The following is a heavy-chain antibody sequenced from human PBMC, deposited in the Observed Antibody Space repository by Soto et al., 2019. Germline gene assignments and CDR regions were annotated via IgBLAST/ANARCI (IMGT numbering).Heavy chain of an antibody. V-gene: IGHV4-39*07. J-gene: IGHJ6*02. CDR3: ASQNNPYYYYGMDV. Sequence: SETLSLTCTVPGGSISSYYWSWIRQPPGKGLGWIGSIYYSGSTYYNPSLKSRVTISVDTSKNQFSLKLSSVTAADTAVYYCASQNNPYYYYGMDVWGQGTTVTVSS. D-gene: IGHD1-1*01. CDR2: IYYSGST. CDR1: GGSISSYY.